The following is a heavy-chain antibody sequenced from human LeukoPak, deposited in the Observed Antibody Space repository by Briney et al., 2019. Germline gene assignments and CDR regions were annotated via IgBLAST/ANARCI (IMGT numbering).Heavy chain of an antibody. V-gene: IGHV1-69*13. Sequence: GASVKVSCKASGGTFSSYAISWVRQAPGQGLEWMGGIIPIFGTANYAQKFQGRVTITADESTSTAYMELSSLRSEDAAVYYCATDSGSYYVAFDIWGQGTMVTVSS. CDR2: IIPIFGTA. D-gene: IGHD1-26*01. CDR1: GGTFSSYA. J-gene: IGHJ3*02. CDR3: ATDSGSYYVAFDI.